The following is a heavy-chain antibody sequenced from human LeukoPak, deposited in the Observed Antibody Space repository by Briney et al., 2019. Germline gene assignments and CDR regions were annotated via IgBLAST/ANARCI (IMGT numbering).Heavy chain of an antibody. CDR2: VDYRGTT. V-gene: IGHV4-59*08. J-gene: IGHJ4*02. Sequence: SETLSLTCIVSGGSISPYYWSWIRQPPGKGLEWIGYVDYRGTTNYSPSLKSRVTISVDTSKNQFSLRLSSVTAADTAVYYCARSPDSSDYYYYFDYWAREPWSPSPQ. CDR1: GGSISPYY. D-gene: IGHD3-22*01. CDR3: ARSPDSSDYYYYFDY.